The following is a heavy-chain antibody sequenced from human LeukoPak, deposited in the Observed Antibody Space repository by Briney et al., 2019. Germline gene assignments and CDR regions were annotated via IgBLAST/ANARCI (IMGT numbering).Heavy chain of an antibody. J-gene: IGHJ1*01. CDR1: GFTFSSYA. V-gene: IGHV3-23*01. Sequence: PGGSLRLSCAASGFTFSSYAMSWVRQAPGKGLEWVSAISGSGGSTYYADSVKGRFTISRDNSKNTLYLQMNSLRAEDTAVYYCAKPGGGYYDFWSGYGEYFQHWGQGTLVTVSS. D-gene: IGHD3-3*01. CDR2: ISGSGGST. CDR3: AKPGGGYYDFWSGYGEYFQH.